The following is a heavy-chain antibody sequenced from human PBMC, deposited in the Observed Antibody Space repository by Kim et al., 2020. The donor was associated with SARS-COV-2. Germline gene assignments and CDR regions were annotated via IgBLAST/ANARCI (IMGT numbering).Heavy chain of an antibody. Sequence: SVKVSCKASGGTFSSYAISWVRQAPGQGLEWMGRIITILGIANYAQKFQGRVTITADKSTSTAYMELSSLRSEDTAVYYCARGPEWELRFDYWGQGTLVIVSS. D-gene: IGHD1-26*01. CDR1: GGTFSSYA. CDR3: ARGPEWELRFDY. V-gene: IGHV1-69*04. J-gene: IGHJ4*02. CDR2: IITILGIA.